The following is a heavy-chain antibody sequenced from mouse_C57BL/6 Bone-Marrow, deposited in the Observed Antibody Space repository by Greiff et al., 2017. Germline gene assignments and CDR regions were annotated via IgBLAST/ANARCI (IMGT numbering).Heavy chain of an antibody. Sequence: VQLQQSGAELVKPGASVKLSCTASGFNIKDYYMHWVKQRTEQGLEWIGRIDPADGETKYAPKFQVKATITADTSSITAYLQLSVLTSEDTAVYYCARFDYYGSSRSFDVWGTGTTVIVSS. CDR3: ARFDYYGSSRSFDV. J-gene: IGHJ1*03. CDR2: IDPADGET. CDR1: GFNIKDYY. V-gene: IGHV14-2*01. D-gene: IGHD1-1*01.